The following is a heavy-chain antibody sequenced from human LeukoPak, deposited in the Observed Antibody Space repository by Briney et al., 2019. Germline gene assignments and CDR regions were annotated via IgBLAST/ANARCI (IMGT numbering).Heavy chain of an antibody. J-gene: IGHJ1*01. CDR1: GFIFSSYA. D-gene: IGHD4-17*01. CDR2: IRYDGSNK. CDR3: AKANDHGDYEPFGY. V-gene: IGHV3-30*02. Sequence: GGSLRLSCVASGFIFSSYAMEWVRQAPGKGLEWVAFIRYDGSNKYYADSAKGRFTISRDNSKNTLYLQMNSLRAEDTAVYYCAKANDHGDYEPFGYWGQGTLVTVSS.